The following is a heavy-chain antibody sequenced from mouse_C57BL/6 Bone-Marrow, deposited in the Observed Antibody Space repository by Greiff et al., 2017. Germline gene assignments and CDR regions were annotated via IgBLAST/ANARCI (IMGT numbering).Heavy chain of an antibody. J-gene: IGHJ3*01. D-gene: IGHD2-1*01. CDR1: GYTFTSYW. CDR2: IDPNSGGT. CDR3: ARDGTAWFAY. V-gene: IGHV1-72*01. Sequence: VQLQQPGAELVKPGASVKLSCKASGYTFTSYWMHWVKQRPGRGLEWIGRIDPNSGGTKYKEKFKRKATLTVDKPSSTAYMQISSLTSEDSAVYYCARDGTAWFAYWGQGTLVTVSA.